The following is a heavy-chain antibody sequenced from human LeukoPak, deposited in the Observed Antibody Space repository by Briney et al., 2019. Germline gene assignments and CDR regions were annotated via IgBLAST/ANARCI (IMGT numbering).Heavy chain of an antibody. J-gene: IGHJ4*02. Sequence: SETLSLTCTVSGYSISSGYYWGWIRQPPGKGLEWIGSIYHSGSTYYNPSLKSRVTISVDASKNQFSLKLSSVTAADTAVYYCARGSVGATSSFDYWGQGTLVTVSS. CDR1: GYSISSGYY. V-gene: IGHV4-38-2*02. D-gene: IGHD1-26*01. CDR3: ARGSVGATSSFDY. CDR2: IYHSGST.